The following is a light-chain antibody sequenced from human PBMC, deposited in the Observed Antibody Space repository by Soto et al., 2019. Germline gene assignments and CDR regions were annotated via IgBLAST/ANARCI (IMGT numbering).Light chain of an antibody. V-gene: IGKV3-15*01. CDR1: KNVSNN. CDR3: HHSNEWPLT. J-gene: IGKJ4*01. CDR2: FAS. Sequence: ERVMTQFTATLSESPGAKATLSCRASKNVSNNLAWYQQKPGQAPRILIYFASTRATGVPARFSGSGSGTEFTLTISNLQSEDSAVYYCHHSNEWPLTFGGGTKLETK.